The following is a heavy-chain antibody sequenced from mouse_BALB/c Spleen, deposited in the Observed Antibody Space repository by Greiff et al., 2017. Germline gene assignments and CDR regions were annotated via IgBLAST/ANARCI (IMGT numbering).Heavy chain of an antibody. CDR1: GFAFSSYD. V-gene: IGHV5-12-1*01. D-gene: IGHD3-3*01. J-gene: IGHJ4*01. Sequence: EVHLVESGGGLVKPGGSLKLSCAASGFAFSSYDMSWVRQTPEKRLEWVAYISSGGGSTYYPDTVKGRFTISRDNAKNTLYLQMSSLKSEDTAMYYCARPEGLDYWGQGTSVTVSS. CDR2: ISSGGGST. CDR3: ARPEGLDY.